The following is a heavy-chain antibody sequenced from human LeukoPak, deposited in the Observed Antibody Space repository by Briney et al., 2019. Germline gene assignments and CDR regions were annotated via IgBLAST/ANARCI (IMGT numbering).Heavy chain of an antibody. CDR2: ISYDGSNK. CDR1: GFTFSSYG. J-gene: IGHJ4*02. V-gene: IGHV3-30*18. Sequence: GGSLRLSCAASGFTFSSYGMHWVRQAPGQGLEWVAVISYDGSNKYYADSVKGRFTISRDNSKNTLYLQMNSLRAEDTAVYYCAKAYSYGSIDYWGQGTLVTVSS. CDR3: AKAYSYGSIDY. D-gene: IGHD5-18*01.